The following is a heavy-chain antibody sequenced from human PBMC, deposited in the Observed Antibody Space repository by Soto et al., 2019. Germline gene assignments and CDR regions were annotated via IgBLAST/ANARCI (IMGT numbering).Heavy chain of an antibody. D-gene: IGHD5-12*01. CDR3: ARDSWSGYPYYYYYGMDV. Sequence: QVQLVQSGAEVKKPGSSVNVSCKASGGTFSSYAISWVRQAPGQGLEWIGGIIPIFGTANYAQKFQGRVTITADESTSTAYMDLSSLRSEDTAVYYCARDSWSGYPYYYYYGMDVWGQGTTVTVSS. J-gene: IGHJ6*02. V-gene: IGHV1-69*12. CDR2: IIPIFGTA. CDR1: GGTFSSYA.